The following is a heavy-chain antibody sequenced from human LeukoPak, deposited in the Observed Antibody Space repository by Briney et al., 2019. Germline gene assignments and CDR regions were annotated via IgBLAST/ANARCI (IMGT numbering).Heavy chain of an antibody. D-gene: IGHD2-15*01. V-gene: IGHV1-18*01. CDR1: GYTFTSYG. CDR2: ISAYNGNT. Sequence: ASVKVSCKASGYTFTSYGISWVRQAPGQGLEWMGWISAYNGNTNYAQKLQGRVTMTTDTSTSTAYMELSSLRSEDTAVYYCARANAARYCSGGSCYLYYYYGMDVWGQGTTVTVSS. CDR3: ARANAARYCSGGSCYLYYYYGMDV. J-gene: IGHJ6*02.